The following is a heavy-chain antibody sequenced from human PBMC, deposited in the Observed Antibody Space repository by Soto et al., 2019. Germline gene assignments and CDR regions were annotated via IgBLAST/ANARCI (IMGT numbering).Heavy chain of an antibody. CDR2: IRSDGSNS. V-gene: IGHV3-74*01. J-gene: IGHJ6*03. CDR1: GFTFSNYW. D-gene: IGHD2-2*01. Sequence: EVQLVESGGGLVQPGGSLRLSCAVSGFTFSNYWMHWVRQAPGKGLVWVSRIRSDGSNSNYADSVKGRFTISRDNAKNTLYLQMDSLRADDTALYYCARSVLPAARSLYNYYMDVWGKGTTVTVSS. CDR3: ARSVLPAARSLYNYYMDV.